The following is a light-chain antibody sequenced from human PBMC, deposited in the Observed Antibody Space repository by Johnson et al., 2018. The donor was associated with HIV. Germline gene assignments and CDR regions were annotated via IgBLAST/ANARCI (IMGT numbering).Light chain of an antibody. Sequence: QSVLTQPPSVSAATGQKVTISCSGSSSNIGNNYVSWYQQLPGKAPKLLIYDNNKRPSGIPDRFSGSKSGPSATLGITGLQIGDEADYYCGTWDSSLSAGPYVFGTGTKVTVL. V-gene: IGLV1-51*01. J-gene: IGLJ1*01. CDR1: SSNIGNNY. CDR3: GTWDSSLSAGPYV. CDR2: DNN.